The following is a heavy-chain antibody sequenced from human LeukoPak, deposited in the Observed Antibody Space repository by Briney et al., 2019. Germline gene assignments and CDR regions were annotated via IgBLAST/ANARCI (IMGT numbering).Heavy chain of an antibody. CDR2: IYYSGST. J-gene: IGHJ6*03. Sequence: PSETLSLTCTVSGGSISSSSYYWGWIRQPPGKGLEWIGSIYYSGSTYYNPSLKSRVTMSVDTSKNQFSLKLSSVTAADTAVYYCARDGATHYYYYYMDVWGKGTTVTISS. CDR1: GGSISSSSYY. D-gene: IGHD1-26*01. CDR3: ARDGATHYYYYYMDV. V-gene: IGHV4-39*07.